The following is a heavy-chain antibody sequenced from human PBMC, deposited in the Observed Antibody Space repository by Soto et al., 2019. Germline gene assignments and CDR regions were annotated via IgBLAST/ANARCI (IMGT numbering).Heavy chain of an antibody. Sequence: QVQLVQSGAEVRKAGSSVKVSCTASGGTFSNHTISWVRQAPGQGLEWMGRIIPILNIANYAQKFEGRVTITADKSTSTAYMELSSLRSEDTAVYYCARVAEMGTVTNGFYYYMDVWGKGTTVTVSS. CDR1: GGTFSNHT. CDR3: ARVAEMGTVTNGFYYYMDV. CDR2: IIPILNIA. D-gene: IGHD4-17*01. J-gene: IGHJ6*03. V-gene: IGHV1-69*02.